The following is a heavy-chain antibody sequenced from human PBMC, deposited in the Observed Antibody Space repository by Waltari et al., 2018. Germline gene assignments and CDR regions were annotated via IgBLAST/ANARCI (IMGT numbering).Heavy chain of an antibody. CDR3: AKPKSVGGARDAFDI. J-gene: IGHJ3*02. D-gene: IGHD3-16*01. Sequence: EVQLLESGGGLVQPGGSLRLSCAASGFTFSSYAMSGVRQAAGKGLEWVSAISGSGGSTYYADSVKGRFTISRDNSKNTLYLQMNSLRAEDTAVYYCAKPKSVGGARDAFDIWGQGTMVTVSS. V-gene: IGHV3-23*01. CDR1: GFTFSSYA. CDR2: ISGSGGST.